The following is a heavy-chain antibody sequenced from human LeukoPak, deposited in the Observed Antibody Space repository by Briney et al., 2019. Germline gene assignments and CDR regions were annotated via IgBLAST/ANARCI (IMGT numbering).Heavy chain of an antibody. Sequence: PGGSLRLSCATSGFTFSSHWMTWVRQAPGRGLEWVANIQHDGSDKSYLHSVTGRFTISRDNAKNSLYLQMNSLRAEDTAVYYCARVPTSRCDSPPCWPLWDYWGQGAQVTVSS. D-gene: IGHD2-21*01. J-gene: IGHJ4*02. CDR1: GFTFSSHW. CDR3: ARVPTSRCDSPPCWPLWDY. V-gene: IGHV3-7*01. CDR2: IQHDGSDK.